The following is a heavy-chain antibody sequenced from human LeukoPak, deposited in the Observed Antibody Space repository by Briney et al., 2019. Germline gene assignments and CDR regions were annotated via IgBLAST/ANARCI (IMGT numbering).Heavy chain of an antibody. CDR2: IWYDGSNK. V-gene: IGHV3-30*02. Sequence: GGSLRLSCAASGFTFISYAMSWVRQAPGKGLEWVAVIWYDGSNKYYADSVKGRFTISRDNSKNTLYLQMNSLRPEDTALYYCAKDRFRRTTGGPLFDTWGQGTLVTVSS. D-gene: IGHD1-1*01. J-gene: IGHJ4*02. CDR3: AKDRFRRTTGGPLFDT. CDR1: GFTFISYA.